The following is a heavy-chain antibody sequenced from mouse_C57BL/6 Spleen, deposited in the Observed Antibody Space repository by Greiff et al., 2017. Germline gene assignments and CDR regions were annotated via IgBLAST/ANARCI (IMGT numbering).Heavy chain of an antibody. D-gene: IGHD1-1*01. CDR3: ARPDYYGSSYGYFDV. V-gene: IGHV5-12*01. CDR2: ISNGGGST. CDR1: GFTFSDYY. Sequence: DVQLQESGGGLVQPGGSLKLSCAASGFTFSDYYMYWVRQTPEKRLEWVAYISNGGGSTYYPDTVKGRFTISRDNAKNTLYLQMSRLKSEDTAMYYCARPDYYGSSYGYFDVWGTGTTVTVSS. J-gene: IGHJ1*03.